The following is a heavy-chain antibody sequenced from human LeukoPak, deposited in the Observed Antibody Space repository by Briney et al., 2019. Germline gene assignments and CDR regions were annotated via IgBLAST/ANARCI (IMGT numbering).Heavy chain of an antibody. J-gene: IGHJ4*02. CDR2: IYPGDSDT. V-gene: IGHV5-51*01. CDR1: GYTFTSYW. D-gene: IGHD5-24*01. Sequence: GASVKVSCKASGYTFTSYWIGWVRQMPGKGLEWMGIIYPGDSDTRYSPSFQGQVTISADKSISTAYLQWSSLKASDTAMYYCAREGRDGYNVDYWGQGALVTVSS. CDR3: AREGRDGYNVDY.